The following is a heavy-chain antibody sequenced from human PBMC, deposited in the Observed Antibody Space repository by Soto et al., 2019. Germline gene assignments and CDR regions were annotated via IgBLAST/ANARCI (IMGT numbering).Heavy chain of an antibody. D-gene: IGHD6-19*01. CDR1: GYTYISYS. CDR2: INVGNGNT. Sequence: ASVKVSCKASGYTYISYSMHWVRQAPGQRLEWMGWINVGNGNTKYSQNFQGRVTINQDTSASTAYMELSSLASEDTAVYYCAREKWGSGSRWLDPWGQGTPVTVSS. CDR3: AREKWGSGSRWLDP. J-gene: IGHJ5*02. V-gene: IGHV1-3*01.